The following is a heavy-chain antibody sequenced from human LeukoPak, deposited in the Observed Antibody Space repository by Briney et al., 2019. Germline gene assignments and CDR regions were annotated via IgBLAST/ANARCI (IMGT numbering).Heavy chain of an antibody. D-gene: IGHD3-10*01. Sequence: ASETLSLTCTVSGGSISSYYWSWIRQPAGKGLEWIGRIYTSGSTNYNPSLRSRVTMSVDTSKNQFSLKLNSVTAADTAVYYCARIYYSRFDPWGQGTLVTVSS. CDR3: ARIYYSRFDP. CDR1: GGSISSYY. CDR2: IYTSGST. V-gene: IGHV4-4*07. J-gene: IGHJ5*02.